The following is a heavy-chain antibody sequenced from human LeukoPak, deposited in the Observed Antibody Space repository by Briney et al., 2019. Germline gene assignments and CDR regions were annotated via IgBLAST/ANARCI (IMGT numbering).Heavy chain of an antibody. CDR2: ISGSGGST. D-gene: IGHD1-26*01. J-gene: IGHJ3*02. CDR3: AKGISSYYFAFDI. V-gene: IGHV3-23*01. CDR1: GFSFSNYA. Sequence: ETLSLSCTVSGFSFSNYAMSWVRQPPGKGPEWVSGISGSGGSTYYADSVKGRFTIYRDNSKNTLYLQMNSLRAEDTAVYYCAKGISSYYFAFDIGGQGTTVTVS.